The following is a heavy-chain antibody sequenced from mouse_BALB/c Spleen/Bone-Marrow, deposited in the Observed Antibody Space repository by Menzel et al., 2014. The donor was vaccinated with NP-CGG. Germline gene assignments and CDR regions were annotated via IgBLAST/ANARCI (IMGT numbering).Heavy chain of an antibody. J-gene: IGHJ2*01. Sequence: EVQLVESGGGLVQPGGSLRLSCATSGFTFTDYYMNWVRQPPGKALEWLGFIRNKANGYTTEYIASVKGRFTISRDNSQSILYLQMNTLRAEDSATYYCARDKGGILFDYWGQGTTLTVSS. CDR3: ARDKGGILFDY. V-gene: IGHV7-3*02. CDR2: IRNKANGYTT. CDR1: GFTFTDYY. D-gene: IGHD1-1*02.